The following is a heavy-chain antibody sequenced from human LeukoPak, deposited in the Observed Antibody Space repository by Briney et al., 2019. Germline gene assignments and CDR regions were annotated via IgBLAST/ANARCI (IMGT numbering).Heavy chain of an antibody. V-gene: IGHV4-59*12. CDR1: GGSISSYY. J-gene: IGHJ4*02. D-gene: IGHD3-10*01. CDR2: IYHSGST. Sequence: SETLSLTCTVSGGSISSYYWSWIRQPPGKGLEWIGHIYHSGSTYYNPSLKSRVTISVDRSKNQFSLKLSSVTAADTAVYYCARNYYGSGSYVFDYWGQGTLVTVSS. CDR3: ARNYYGSGSYVFDY.